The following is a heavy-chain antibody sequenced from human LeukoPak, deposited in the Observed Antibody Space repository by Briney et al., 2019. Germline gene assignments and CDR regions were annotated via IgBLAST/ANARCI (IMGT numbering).Heavy chain of an antibody. CDR2: IKSEADGGTT. J-gene: IGHJ4*02. Sequence: PEGSLRLSCAVSGFTFSNAWMSWVRQAPGKGLEWVGRIKSEADGGTTDHAAPVKGRFSTSRDDPKNTLYLQMNSLKTEDTAVYYCTTNKIGVGAFDYWGQGALVTVSS. CDR1: GFTFSNAW. D-gene: IGHD1-26*01. CDR3: TTNKIGVGAFDY. V-gene: IGHV3-15*01.